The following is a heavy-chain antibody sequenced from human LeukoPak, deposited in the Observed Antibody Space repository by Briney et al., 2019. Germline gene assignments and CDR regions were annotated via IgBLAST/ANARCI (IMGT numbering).Heavy chain of an antibody. CDR3: ANNRDGDVFPLDY. D-gene: IGHD5-24*01. CDR2: ISGSGGST. V-gene: IGHV3-23*01. CDR1: GFAFSSYA. Sequence: GGSLRLSCAASGFAFSSYAMSWVRQAPGKGLEWVSAISGSGGSTYYADSVKGRFTISRDNSKNTLYLQMNSLRAEDTAVYYCANNRDGDVFPLDYWGQGTLVTVSS. J-gene: IGHJ4*02.